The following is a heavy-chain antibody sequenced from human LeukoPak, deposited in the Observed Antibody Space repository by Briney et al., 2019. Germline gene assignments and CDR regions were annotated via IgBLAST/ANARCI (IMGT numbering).Heavy chain of an antibody. Sequence: PGGSLRLSCAASGFTVSSNYMSWVRQAPGKGLEWVSVIYSGGNTYYADSVKGRFTISRDNSKNTLYLQMNSLRAEDTAAYYCASSIAARRYFDYWGQGTLVTVSS. V-gene: IGHV3-66*01. J-gene: IGHJ4*02. CDR1: GFTVSSNY. CDR2: IYSGGNT. D-gene: IGHD6-6*01. CDR3: ASSIAARRYFDY.